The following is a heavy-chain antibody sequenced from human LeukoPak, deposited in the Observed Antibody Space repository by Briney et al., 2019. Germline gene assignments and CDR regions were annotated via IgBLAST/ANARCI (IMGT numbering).Heavy chain of an antibody. J-gene: IGHJ6*03. CDR3: ARLPLRYFDWSMDV. D-gene: IGHD3-9*01. V-gene: IGHV4-59*01. Sequence: SETLSLTCTVSGGSISSYYWSWIRQPAGKGLEWIGYIYYSGSTNYNPSLKSRVTISVDTSKNQFSLKLSSVTAADTAVYYCARLPLRYFDWSMDVWGKGTTVTISS. CDR1: GGSISSYY. CDR2: IYYSGST.